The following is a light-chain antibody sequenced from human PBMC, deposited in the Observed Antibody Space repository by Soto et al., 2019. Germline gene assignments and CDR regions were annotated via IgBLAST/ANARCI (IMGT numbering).Light chain of an antibody. CDR2: AAS. J-gene: IGKJ4*01. CDR3: QKFSAVPT. CDR1: QAISNY. Sequence: DIQMTQSPSSLSASVGDRVTITCRAIQAISNYLAWYQQKPGKVPTLLISAASTLQSGVPSRFSGSGSGTDFTLTISSLQPEDVATYYCQKFSAVPTFGGGNKVEI. V-gene: IGKV1-27*01.